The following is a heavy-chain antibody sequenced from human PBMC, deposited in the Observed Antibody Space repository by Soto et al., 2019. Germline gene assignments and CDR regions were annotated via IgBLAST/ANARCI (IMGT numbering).Heavy chain of an antibody. D-gene: IGHD3-16*02. CDR2: ISYDGSNK. CDR1: GFTFSSYA. J-gene: IGHJ6*02. V-gene: IGHV3-30-3*01. CDR3: ARDLGNYDYVWGSYRPPYYYYYGMDV. Sequence: GGSLRLSCAASGFTFSSYAMHWVRQAPGKGLEWVAVISYDGSNKYYADSVKGRFTISRDNSKNTLYLQMNSLRAEDTAVYYCARDLGNYDYVWGSYRPPYYYYYGMDVWGQGTTVTVSS.